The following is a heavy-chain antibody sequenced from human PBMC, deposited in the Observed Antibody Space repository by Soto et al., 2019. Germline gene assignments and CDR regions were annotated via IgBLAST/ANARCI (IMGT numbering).Heavy chain of an antibody. CDR3: ASGLSGDKVDQ. J-gene: IGHJ4*02. D-gene: IGHD2-21*01. CDR2: IYNSGNT. CDR1: GGSISDGAYY. V-gene: IGHV4-30-4*01. Sequence: QVQLQESGPGLVKPSQTLSLTCTVSGGSISDGAYYWSWIRQPPGKGLEWIGHIYNSGNTYNNPSLRSRLTIPLHPSRSQFSLNRNSVTAADTAVYYCASGLSGDKVDQWGQGTMVTVSS.